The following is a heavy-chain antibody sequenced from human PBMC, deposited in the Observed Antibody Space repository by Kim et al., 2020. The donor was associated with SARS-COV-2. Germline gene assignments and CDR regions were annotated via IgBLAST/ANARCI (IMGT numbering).Heavy chain of an antibody. V-gene: IGHV1-69*04. D-gene: IGHD5-12*01. J-gene: IGHJ4*02. Sequence: QKIHGRDTITADKSTSTAYMELGSLRSEDTAVYYCAREGYSGSDWGKFDYWGQGTLVTVSS. CDR3: AREGYSGSDWGKFDY.